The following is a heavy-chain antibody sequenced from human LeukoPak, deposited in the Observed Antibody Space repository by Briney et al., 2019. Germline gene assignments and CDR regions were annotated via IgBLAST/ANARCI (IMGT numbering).Heavy chain of an antibody. V-gene: IGHV1-2*02. CDR3: ARDDADIVVVPAAIGSSFDP. J-gene: IGHJ5*02. CDR1: GYTFTGYY. D-gene: IGHD2-2*01. CDR2: INPNSGGT. Sequence: ASVKVSCKASGYTFTGYYMHWVRQAPGQGLEWMGWINPNSGGTNYAQKFQGRVTMTRDTSISTAYMELSRLRSDDTAVYYCARDDADIVVVPAAIGSSFDPWGQGTLVTVSS.